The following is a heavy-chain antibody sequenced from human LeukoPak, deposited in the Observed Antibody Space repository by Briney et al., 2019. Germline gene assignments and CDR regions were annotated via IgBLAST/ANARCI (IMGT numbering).Heavy chain of an antibody. Sequence: PGGSLRLSCEASGFTFDDYAMHWVRQAPGKGLEWVSLISGDGGSTYYADSVKGRFTISRDNSKNSLYLQMNSLRTEDTALYYYAKDGGTSRGWEPFWDYWGQGTLVTVSS. CDR2: ISGDGGST. V-gene: IGHV3-43*02. J-gene: IGHJ4*02. CDR1: GFTFDDYA. CDR3: AKDGGTSRGWEPFWDY. D-gene: IGHD1-26*01.